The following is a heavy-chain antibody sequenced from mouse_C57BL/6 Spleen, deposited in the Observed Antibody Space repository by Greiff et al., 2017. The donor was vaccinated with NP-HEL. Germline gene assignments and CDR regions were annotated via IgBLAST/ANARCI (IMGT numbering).Heavy chain of an antibody. J-gene: IGHJ1*03. CDR1: GYAFSSSW. CDR2: IYPGDGDT. Sequence: VMLVESGPELVKPGASVKISCKASGYAFSSSWMNWVKQRPGKGLEWIGRIYPGDGDTNYNGKFKGKATLTADKSSSTAYMQLSSLTSEDSAVYFCARGYYGSSLYWYFDVWGTGTTVTVSS. CDR3: ARGYYGSSLYWYFDV. V-gene: IGHV1-82*01. D-gene: IGHD1-1*01.